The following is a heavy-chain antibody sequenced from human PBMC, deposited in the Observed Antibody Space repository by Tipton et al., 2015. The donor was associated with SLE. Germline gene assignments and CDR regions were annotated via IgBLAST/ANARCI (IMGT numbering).Heavy chain of an antibody. CDR3: ARGEFVVVVAATYYYYGMDV. J-gene: IGHJ6*02. D-gene: IGHD2-15*01. Sequence: LRLSCAVYGGSFSGYYWSWIRQPPGKGLEWIGEINHSGSTNYNPSLKSRVTISVDTSKDQFSLKLSSVTAADTAVYYCARGEFVVVVAATYYYYGMDVWSQGTTVTVSS. CDR2: INHSGST. CDR1: GGSFSGYY. V-gene: IGHV4-34*01.